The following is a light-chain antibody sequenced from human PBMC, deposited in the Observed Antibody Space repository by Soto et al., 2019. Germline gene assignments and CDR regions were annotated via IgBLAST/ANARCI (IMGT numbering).Light chain of an antibody. Sequence: QSALTQPASVSGSPGQSITISCTGTSGDVGGYNYVSWYQQDPGKAPKLMIYDVNNRPSGVSNRFSGSKSGNTASLTISGLQAEDEAYYYCSSYTSSSTVAVFGGGTKLTVL. CDR3: SSYTSSSTVAV. CDR2: DVN. V-gene: IGLV2-14*01. CDR1: SGDVGGYNY. J-gene: IGLJ2*01.